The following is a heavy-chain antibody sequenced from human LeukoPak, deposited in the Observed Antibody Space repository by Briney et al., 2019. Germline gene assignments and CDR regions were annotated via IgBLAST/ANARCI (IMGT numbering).Heavy chain of an antibody. CDR3: VEDKSGVGIDY. CDR1: GFTSQVHA. J-gene: IGHJ4*02. Sequence: PGGSLSLSCAPSGFTSQVHAIHWVPHAPQKGLEWVSLISGAGGRTSYADSVKGRFTISRDNRKNSLYLRMNSVRTEDTALYYCVEDKSGVGIDYWGEGNLVTVSS. D-gene: IGHD2-8*01. V-gene: IGHV3-43*02. CDR2: ISGAGGRT.